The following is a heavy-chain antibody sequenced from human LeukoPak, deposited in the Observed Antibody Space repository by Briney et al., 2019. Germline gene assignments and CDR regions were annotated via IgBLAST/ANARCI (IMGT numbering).Heavy chain of an antibody. Sequence: TGGSLRLSCAASGFTFDDYAMHWVRHAPGKGLEWVSGISWNSGSIGYADSVKGRFTISRDNAKNSLYLQMNSLRAEDTALYYCAKTGRTVTTPFDYWGQGTLVTVSS. J-gene: IGHJ4*02. CDR3: AKTGRTVTTPFDY. V-gene: IGHV3-9*01. CDR1: GFTFDDYA. D-gene: IGHD4-17*01. CDR2: ISWNSGSI.